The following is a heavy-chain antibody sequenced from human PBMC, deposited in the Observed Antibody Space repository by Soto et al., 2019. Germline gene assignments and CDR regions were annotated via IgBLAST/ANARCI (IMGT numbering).Heavy chain of an antibody. D-gene: IGHD6-6*01. CDR3: ARGGSSLYFDY. CDR2: ISSSSSYI. V-gene: IGHV3-21*01. CDR1: GFTFSSYS. Sequence: GGSLRLSCAASGFTFSSYSMNWVRQAPGKGLEWVSSISSSSSYIYYADSVKGRFTISRDNAKNSLYLQMNSLRAEDTAVYYCARGGSSLYFDYWGQGTRVTVSS. J-gene: IGHJ4*02.